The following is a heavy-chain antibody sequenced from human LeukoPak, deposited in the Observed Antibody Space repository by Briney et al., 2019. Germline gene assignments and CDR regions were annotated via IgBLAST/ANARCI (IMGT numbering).Heavy chain of an antibody. J-gene: IGHJ5*02. V-gene: IGHV3-30-3*01. CDR2: ISYDGSNK. D-gene: IGHD1-26*01. Sequence: GGSLRLSCVASGFTFGTYAMYWVRQAPGKGLGWVAVISYDGSNKYYADSVKGRFTISRDNSKNTLYLQMNSLRAEDTAVYYCARDRGSTNWFDPWGQGTLVTVSS. CDR3: ARDRGSTNWFDP. CDR1: GFTFGTYA.